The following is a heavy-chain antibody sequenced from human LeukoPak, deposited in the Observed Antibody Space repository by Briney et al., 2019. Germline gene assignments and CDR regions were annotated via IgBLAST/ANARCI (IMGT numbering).Heavy chain of an antibody. V-gene: IGHV1-24*01. CDR1: GYTLIEFS. CDR2: LDPEDGET. Sequence: ASVKVSCKVSGYTLIEFSLHAVRQAPGKGREWMGGLDPEDGETIYAQKFQGRVTMTEDTSTDTAYMELSSLRSEDTAVYYCATGIDYYGSGSYEFDYWGQGTLVTVSS. CDR3: ATGIDYYGSGSYEFDY. D-gene: IGHD3-10*01. J-gene: IGHJ4*02.